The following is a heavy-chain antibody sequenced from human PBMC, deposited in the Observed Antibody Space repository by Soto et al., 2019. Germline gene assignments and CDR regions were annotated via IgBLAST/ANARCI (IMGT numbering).Heavy chain of an antibody. J-gene: IGHJ4*02. Sequence: EVQLLESGGGLVHPGGSLRLSCATSGFTFSSYGMSWVRQAPGKGLEWVSGTSGSGGSTYYADSVKGRFTMSRDRSKNTVYLQMSSLSTEDTALYYCAKGNGHAANSRGELDFWCLGTQVIVSS. CDR1: GFTFSSYG. V-gene: IGHV3-23*01. D-gene: IGHD2-15*01. CDR3: AKGNGHAANSRGELDF. CDR2: TSGSGGST.